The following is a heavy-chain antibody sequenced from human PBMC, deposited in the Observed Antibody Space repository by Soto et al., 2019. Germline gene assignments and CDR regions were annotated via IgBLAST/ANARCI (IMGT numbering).Heavy chain of an antibody. D-gene: IGHD2-2*01. V-gene: IGHV1-69*13. CDR2: IIPIFGTA. J-gene: IGHJ5*02. Sequence: SVKVSCKASGGTFSSYAISWVRQAPGQGLEWMGGIIPIFGTANYAQKFQGRVTITADESTSTAYMELSSLRSEDTAVYYCARXGGIVVVPAARRNWFDPWGRGTLVTVSS. CDR1: GGTFSSYA. CDR3: ARXGGIVVVPAARRNWFDP.